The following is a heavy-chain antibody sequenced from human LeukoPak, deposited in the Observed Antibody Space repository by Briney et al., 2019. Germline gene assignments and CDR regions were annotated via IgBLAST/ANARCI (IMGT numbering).Heavy chain of an antibody. J-gene: IGHJ4*02. D-gene: IGHD2-15*01. Sequence: GGSLRLSCAASGFTFSDYYMSWIRQAPGKGLEWVSAISGSGGSTYYADSVKGRFTISRDNSKNTLYLQMNSLRAEDTAVYYCASTALASWHLDYWGQGTLVTVSS. CDR3: ASTALASWHLDY. CDR1: GFTFSDYY. V-gene: IGHV3-23*01. CDR2: ISGSGGST.